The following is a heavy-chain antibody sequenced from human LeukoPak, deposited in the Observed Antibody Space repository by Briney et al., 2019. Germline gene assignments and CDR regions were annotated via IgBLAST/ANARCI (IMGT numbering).Heavy chain of an antibody. D-gene: IGHD3-22*01. CDR1: GFTFSSYA. CDR3: AKDGSYYYDSSGYYSFDY. J-gene: IGHJ4*02. Sequence: GGSLRLSCAASGFTFSSYAMSWVRQAPGKGLEWVSAISGSGGSTYYADSVKGRFTIFRDNSKNTLYLQMNSLRAEDTAVYYCAKDGSYYYDSSGYYSFDYWGQGTLVTVSS. CDR2: ISGSGGST. V-gene: IGHV3-23*01.